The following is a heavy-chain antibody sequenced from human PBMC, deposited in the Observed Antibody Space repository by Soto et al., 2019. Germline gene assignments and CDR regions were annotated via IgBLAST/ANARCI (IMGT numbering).Heavy chain of an antibody. Sequence: PSETLSLTCTVSGGSISSYDWSWIRQPLGKGLEWIGYIYYSGSTNYNPSLKSRVTISVDTSKNQFSLKLSSVTAADTAVYYCARRGRRDGYNYDNGLFDYWGQGTLVTVSS. CDR1: GGSISSYD. D-gene: IGHD5-12*01. CDR2: IYYSGST. CDR3: ARRGRRDGYNYDNGLFDY. J-gene: IGHJ4*02. V-gene: IGHV4-59*08.